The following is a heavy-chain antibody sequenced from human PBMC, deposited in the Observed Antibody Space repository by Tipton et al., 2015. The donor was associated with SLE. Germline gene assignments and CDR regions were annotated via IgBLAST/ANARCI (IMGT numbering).Heavy chain of an antibody. Sequence: GLVKPSETLSLTCAVYGGSFSDYYWTWIRQPPGKGLEWIGEINNSGSTTNYNPSLMSRVTISVDTSQNQFSLRLTSVTAADTAVYYCARLGSSTWHYDHDYWGQGTLVTVSS. D-gene: IGHD6-13*01. CDR3: ARLGSSTWHYDHDY. CDR1: GGSFSDYY. V-gene: IGHV4-34*01. CDR2: INNSGSTT. J-gene: IGHJ4*02.